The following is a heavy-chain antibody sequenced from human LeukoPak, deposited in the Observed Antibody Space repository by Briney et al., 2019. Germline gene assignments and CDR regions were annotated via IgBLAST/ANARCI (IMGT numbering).Heavy chain of an antibody. D-gene: IGHD3-16*02. J-gene: IGHJ5*02. V-gene: IGHV3-23*01. CDR1: GFTFSSYA. CDR3: AGSPPVYDYVWGSYPKRWFDP. CDR2: ISGSGGST. Sequence: GGSLRLSCAASGFTFSSYAMSWVRQAPGKGLEWVSAISGSGGSTYYADSVKGRFTISRDNSKNTLYLQMNSLRAEDTAVYYCAGSPPVYDYVWGSYPKRWFDPWGQGTLVTVSS.